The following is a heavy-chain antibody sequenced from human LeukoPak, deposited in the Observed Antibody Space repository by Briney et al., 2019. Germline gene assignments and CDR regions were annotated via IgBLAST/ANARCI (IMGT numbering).Heavy chain of an antibody. CDR1: GYTFTDYF. CDR3: ARIKWGLRFAYDAFDI. CDR2: INAGNGNT. V-gene: IGHV1/OR15-3*02. J-gene: IGHJ3*02. Sequence: ASVKVSCKASGYTFTDYFMNWMRQAPGQRLEWMGWINAGNGNTKYSQKLQGRVTITRDTSASTAYMQLSSLRSEDTAVYYCARIKWGLRFAYDAFDIWGQGTMVTVSS. D-gene: IGHD5-12*01.